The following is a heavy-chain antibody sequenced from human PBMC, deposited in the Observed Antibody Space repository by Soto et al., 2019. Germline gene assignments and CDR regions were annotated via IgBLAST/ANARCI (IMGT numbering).Heavy chain of an antibody. CDR3: ARGYFDSGHGYDL. J-gene: IGHJ2*01. V-gene: IGHV5-51*01. Sequence: GESLKISCKGPGHLFNNHWIGWVRQTPGKGLEWMGLIFTRDSETKTSPSFQGHVSFSVDNSINTVYLQWTSLKTTDTGIYFCARGYFDSGHGYDLW. CDR1: GHLFNNHW. CDR2: IFTRDSET. D-gene: IGHD3-10*01.